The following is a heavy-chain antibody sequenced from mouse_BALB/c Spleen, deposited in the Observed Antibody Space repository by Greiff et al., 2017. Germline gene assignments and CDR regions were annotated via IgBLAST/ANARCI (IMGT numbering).Heavy chain of an antibody. CDR2: ISIYYDNT. J-gene: IGHJ4*01. CDR3: ARSVRLVETAYYAMDY. V-gene: IGHV1-67*01. CDR1: GYTFTDYA. Sequence: QVQLQQSGPELVRPGESVKISCKGSGYTFTDYAMHWVKQSHAKSLEWIGVISIYYDNTNYNQKFKGKATMTVDKSSSTAYMELARLTSEDSAIYYCARSVRLVETAYYAMDYWGQGTSVTVSS. D-gene: IGHD1-1*02.